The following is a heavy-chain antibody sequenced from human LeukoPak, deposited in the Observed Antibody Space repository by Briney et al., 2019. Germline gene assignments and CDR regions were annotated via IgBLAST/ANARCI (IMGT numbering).Heavy chain of an antibody. Sequence: ASVKVSCKACGYTFTCYFMHWVRQAPGQGLEWMGWINPNSGGTHYAQKFQGRVTMTRDTSISTAYMELSRLRSDDTAVYYCARDPGYSSPRGDYWGQGTLVTVSS. CDR3: ARDPGYSSPRGDY. D-gene: IGHD5-18*01. CDR1: GYTFTCYF. J-gene: IGHJ4*02. CDR2: INPNSGGT. V-gene: IGHV1-2*02.